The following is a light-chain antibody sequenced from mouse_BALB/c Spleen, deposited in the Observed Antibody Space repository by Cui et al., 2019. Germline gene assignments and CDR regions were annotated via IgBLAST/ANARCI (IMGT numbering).Light chain of an antibody. CDR3: QHSWDIPT. CDR1: QSFSTSCYSY. CDR2: YAS. V-gene: IGKV3-7*02. Sequence: DIVLTQSAASLAVSLGQGAITSCTSSQSFSTSCYSYMHWYQQKPGQPPKLLIKYASKLESGVPARFSGSGSGTDFTLNIQAGEEGDTATYYCQHSWDIPTFGGGTKLEIK. J-gene: IGKJ2*01.